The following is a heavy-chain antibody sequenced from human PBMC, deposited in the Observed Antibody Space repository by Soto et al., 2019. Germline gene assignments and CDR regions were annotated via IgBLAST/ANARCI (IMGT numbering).Heavy chain of an antibody. CDR1: GYTFTNYA. D-gene: IGHD2-21*02. Sequence: VQLVQSGAEEKKPGASVKVSCKASGYTFTNYAVHWVRQAPGQRLEWMGWINTVNGNTKYSPKFQGRVTITRDTSASTAYMEFSSLRSEDTTVYYCARGGDCYSFRRFDYWGQGTLVTVSS. CDR3: ARGGDCYSFRRFDY. V-gene: IGHV1-3*04. J-gene: IGHJ4*02. CDR2: INTVNGNT.